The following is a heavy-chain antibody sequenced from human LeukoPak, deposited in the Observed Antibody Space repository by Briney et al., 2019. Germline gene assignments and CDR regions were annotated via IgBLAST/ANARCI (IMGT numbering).Heavy chain of an antibody. D-gene: IGHD4-23*01. Sequence: GGSLRLSCAASGFTFSSYSMNWVRQAPGKGLEWVSYISSSSSTIYYADSVKGRFTISRDNAKNSLYLQMNSLRDVDTAVYYCARTFYGGNSRGFDYWGQGTLVTVSS. CDR2: ISSSSSTI. CDR3: ARTFYGGNSRGFDY. J-gene: IGHJ4*02. V-gene: IGHV3-48*02. CDR1: GFTFSSYS.